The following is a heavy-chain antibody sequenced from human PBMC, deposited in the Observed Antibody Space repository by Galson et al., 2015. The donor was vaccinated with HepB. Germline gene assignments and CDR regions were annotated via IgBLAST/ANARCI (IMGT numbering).Heavy chain of an antibody. CDR2: INTDGSST. J-gene: IGHJ4*02. Sequence: SLRLSCAASGFTFSSYWIHWVRQAPGKGPVWVSRINTDGSSTSYADSVKGRFTISRDNSKNTLYLQMNSLRVGDTDVYYCAISGGQLGFDYWGQGTLVTVSS. D-gene: IGHD6-13*01. CDR3: AISGGQLGFDY. CDR1: GFTFSSYW. V-gene: IGHV3-74*01.